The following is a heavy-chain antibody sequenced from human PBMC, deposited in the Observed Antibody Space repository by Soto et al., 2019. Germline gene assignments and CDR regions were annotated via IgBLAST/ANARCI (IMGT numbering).Heavy chain of an antibody. CDR3: ARVPIDNYCSGGSCYSVAGAFDI. D-gene: IGHD2-15*01. Sequence: QVQLVQSGAEVKKPGASVKVSCKASGYTFTSYGISWVRQAPGQGLEWMGWISAYNGNTNYAQKLQGRVTMTTDTSTSTAYMELRSRRSDDTAVYYCARVPIDNYCSGGSCYSVAGAFDIWGQGTMVTVSS. J-gene: IGHJ3*02. CDR1: GYTFTSYG. V-gene: IGHV1-18*01. CDR2: ISAYNGNT.